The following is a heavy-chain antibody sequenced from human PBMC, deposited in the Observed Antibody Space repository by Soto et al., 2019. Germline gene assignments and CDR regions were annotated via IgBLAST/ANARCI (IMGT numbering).Heavy chain of an antibody. CDR2: ISGSGGST. CDR1: GFTFSSYA. J-gene: IGHJ6*02. Sequence: GESLKISCAASGFTFSSYAMSWVRQAPGKGLEWVSAISGSGGSTYYADSVKGRFTISRDNSKNTLYLQMNSLRAEDTAVYYCAKDRLVWFGESPGMDVWGQGTTVTVSS. D-gene: IGHD3-10*01. CDR3: AKDRLVWFGESPGMDV. V-gene: IGHV3-23*01.